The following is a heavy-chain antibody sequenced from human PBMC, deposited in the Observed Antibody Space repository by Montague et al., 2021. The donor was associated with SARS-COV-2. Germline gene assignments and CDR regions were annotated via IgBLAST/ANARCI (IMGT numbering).Heavy chain of an antibody. V-gene: IGHV4-34*01. CDR3: ARGRIEVSMIVVVLTGASYYMDV. Sequence: SETLSLTCAVYGGSFSGQYWRWIRQHPGKGLEWIGEINNSGSTNYNPSLKSRVTISVDTSKNQFSLKLHSVTAADTAVYYCARGRIEVSMIVVVLTGASYYMDVWGKGTTVTVSS. CDR2: INNSGST. J-gene: IGHJ6*03. D-gene: IGHD3-22*01. CDR1: GGSFSGQY.